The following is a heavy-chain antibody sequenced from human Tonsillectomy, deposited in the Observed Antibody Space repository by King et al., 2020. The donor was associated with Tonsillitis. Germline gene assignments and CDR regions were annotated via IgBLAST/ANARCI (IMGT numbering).Heavy chain of an antibody. D-gene: IGHD2-15*01. J-gene: IGHJ5*02. CDR2: IYHSGTT. Sequence: VQLQESGPGLVKPSETLSLTCTVSGASISSYYWSWIRQPPGKGLEWIGYIYHSGTTNYNPSLKSRVTMSIDTSKNQFSLNLSSVTAADTALYYCARHFFVKVRSGGSWCWFDPWGQGTLVTVSS. V-gene: IGHV4-59*08. CDR1: GASISSYY. CDR3: ARHFFVKVRSGGSWCWFDP.